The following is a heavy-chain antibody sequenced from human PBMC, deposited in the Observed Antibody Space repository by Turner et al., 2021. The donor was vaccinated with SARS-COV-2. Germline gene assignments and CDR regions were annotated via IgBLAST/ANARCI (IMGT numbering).Heavy chain of an antibody. CDR2: FSYSGST. V-gene: IGHV4-39*01. J-gene: IGHJ4*02. CDR3: ARLYHHDTSGVDF. D-gene: IGHD3-22*01. Sequence: QVPLQESGPGLVKPSETLPLSCTVSGVSLTSNNFFWGWIRQPPGKGLAWMGTFSYSGSTFYNPSFKGRVTMSADPSKRQFFLRLTSVTAADTAVYYCARLYHHDTSGVDFWGQGTQVTVSS. CDR1: GVSLTSNNFF.